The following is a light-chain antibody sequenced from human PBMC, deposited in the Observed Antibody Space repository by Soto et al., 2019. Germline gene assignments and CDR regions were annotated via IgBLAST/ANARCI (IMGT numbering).Light chain of an antibody. J-gene: IGKJ1*01. CDR2: GAS. V-gene: IGKV1-39*01. Sequence: DIQMTQSPSSLSASVGDRVTITCRASQRISSYLNWYQQKLGKAPKLVIYGASSLQTGVPSRFSGSGSGTDFSLTISSLQPEDFATYYCQQSYNMPWTFGQGTKVEIK. CDR3: QQSYNMPWT. CDR1: QRISSY.